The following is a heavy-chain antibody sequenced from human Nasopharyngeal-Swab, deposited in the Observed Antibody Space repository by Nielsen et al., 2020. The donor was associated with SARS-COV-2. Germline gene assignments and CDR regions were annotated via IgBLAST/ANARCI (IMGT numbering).Heavy chain of an antibody. Sequence: GGSLRLSCAASGFTFSSYGMHWVRQAPGKGLEWVADISYDGDNKYYADSVKGRFTISRDNSKNTLYLQMNSLRAEDTAVYYCAREWINNFDYWGQGTLVTVSS. CDR2: ISYDGDNK. V-gene: IGHV3-30*19. J-gene: IGHJ4*02. CDR1: GFTFSSYG. D-gene: IGHD5-12*01. CDR3: AREWINNFDY.